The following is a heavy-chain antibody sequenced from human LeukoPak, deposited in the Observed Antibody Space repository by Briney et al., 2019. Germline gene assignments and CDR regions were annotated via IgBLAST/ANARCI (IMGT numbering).Heavy chain of an antibody. CDR1: GFTFSNAW. CDR3: TTDPAQLRYFDWSP. V-gene: IGHV3-15*01. J-gene: IGHJ5*02. D-gene: IGHD3-9*01. Sequence: GGSLRLSCVASGFTFSNAWMSWVRQAPGKGLEWVGRIKSKTDGGTTDYAAPVKGRFTISRDDSKNTLYLQMNSLKTEDTAVYYCTTDPAQLRYFDWSPWGQGTLVTVSS. CDR2: IKSKTDGGTT.